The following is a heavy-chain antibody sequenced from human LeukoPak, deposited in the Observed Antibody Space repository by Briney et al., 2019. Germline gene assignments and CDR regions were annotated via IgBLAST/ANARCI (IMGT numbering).Heavy chain of an antibody. V-gene: IGHV4-59*01. Sequence: SETLSLTCTVSGGSISTYYWNWIRQPPGKGLEWIGYIYHSGSTNYNPSLQGRVTISVDTSKNQFSLNLNSVTAADTAVYYCARGGAARLHFQNWGQGTLVTVSS. CDR3: ARGGAARLHFQN. D-gene: IGHD6-6*01. CDR1: GGSISTYY. J-gene: IGHJ1*01. CDR2: IYHSGST.